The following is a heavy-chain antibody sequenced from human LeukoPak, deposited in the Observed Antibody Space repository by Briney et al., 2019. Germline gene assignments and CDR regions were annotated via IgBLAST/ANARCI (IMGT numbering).Heavy chain of an antibody. CDR3: ARGGGLDV. CDR1: GFAFSSYW. D-gene: IGHD3-16*01. CDR2: INHNGNVN. Sequence: GGSLRLSCAASGFAFSSYWMNWARKAPGKGLEWVASINHNGNVNYYVDSVKGRFTISRDNAKNSLYLQMSNLRAEDTAVYFCARGGGLDVWGQGATVTVSS. J-gene: IGHJ6*02. V-gene: IGHV3-7*03.